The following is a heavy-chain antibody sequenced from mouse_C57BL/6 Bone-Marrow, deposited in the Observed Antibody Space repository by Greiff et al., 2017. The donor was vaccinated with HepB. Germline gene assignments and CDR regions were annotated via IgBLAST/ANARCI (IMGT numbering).Heavy chain of an antibody. J-gene: IGHJ2*01. CDR3: ARGDEY. V-gene: IGHV1-54*01. Sequence: QVQLQQSGAELVRPGTSVKVSCKASGYAFTNYLIEWVKQRPGQGLEWIGVINPGSGGTNYNEKFKGKATLTADKSSSTAYLQLSSLTSEDSAVYYCARGDEYWGQGTTLTVSS. CDR2: INPGSGGT. CDR1: GYAFTNYL.